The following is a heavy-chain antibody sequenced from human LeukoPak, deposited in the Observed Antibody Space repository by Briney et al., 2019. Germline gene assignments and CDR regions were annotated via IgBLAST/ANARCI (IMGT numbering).Heavy chain of an antibody. CDR1: GYTFTDYY. CDR3: ARGTRRYFDWLPRYYYYYYMDV. D-gene: IGHD3-9*01. V-gene: IGHV1-2*02. CDR2: INPKSGGT. J-gene: IGHJ6*03. Sequence: GASVKVSCKASGYTFTDYYIHWVRQAPGQGLECMGWINPKSGGTNYVQKFQGRVTMTRNTSISTAYMELSSLRSEDTAVYYCARGTRRYFDWLPRYYYYYYMDVWGKGTTVTISS.